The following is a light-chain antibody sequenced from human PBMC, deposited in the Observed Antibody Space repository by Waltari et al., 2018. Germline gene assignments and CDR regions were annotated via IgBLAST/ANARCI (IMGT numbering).Light chain of an antibody. CDR1: SGPSSNV. Sequence: QLVLTQSPSASASLGASVKLTFTLTSGPSSNVVAWLQQQPEKGPRYLMKVNSDGSHSKGDEIPDRFSGSSSGAERYPTISSVQSEDEADYYCQTGGHGTWVFGGGTKLTVL. CDR3: QTGGHGTWV. J-gene: IGLJ3*02. CDR2: VNSDGSH. V-gene: IGLV4-69*01.